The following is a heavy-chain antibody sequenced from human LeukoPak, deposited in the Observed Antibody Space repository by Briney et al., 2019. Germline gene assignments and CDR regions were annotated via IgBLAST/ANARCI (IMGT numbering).Heavy chain of an antibody. J-gene: IGHJ4*02. D-gene: IGHD3-16*02. V-gene: IGHV4-59*12. CDR3: ARREIWGTYRPMYYFDY. Sequence: PGGSLRLSCAASGFTFSDYYMSWIRQAPGKGLEWIGYIYYSGSTNYNPSLKSRVTVSVDTSKNQFSLSLNSMTAADTATYYCARREIWGTYRPMYYFDYWGQGSLVTVSS. CDR2: IYYSGST. CDR1: GFTFSDYY.